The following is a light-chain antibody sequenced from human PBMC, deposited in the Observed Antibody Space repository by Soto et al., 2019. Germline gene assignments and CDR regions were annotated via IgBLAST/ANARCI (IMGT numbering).Light chain of an antibody. CDR3: QQVNSSPFT. CDR1: QGISNY. Sequence: DIQLTQSPSFLSASTGDRVTITCRASQGISNYLAWYQQKPGKAPKLLIFAASTLQSGVPSRFRGSGSGTEFTLTISSLQPEDFATYWCQQVNSSPFTFGPGTKVDIK. V-gene: IGKV1-9*01. J-gene: IGKJ3*01. CDR2: AAS.